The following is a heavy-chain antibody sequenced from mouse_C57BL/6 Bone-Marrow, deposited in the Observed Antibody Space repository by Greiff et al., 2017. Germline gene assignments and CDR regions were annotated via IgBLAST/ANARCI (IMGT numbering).Heavy chain of an antibody. D-gene: IGHD1-1*01. Sequence: QVQLQQPGAELVKPGASVKLSCKASGYTFTSYWMNWVKQRPGQGLEWIGMIHPNSGSTNYNEKFKSKATLTVDKSSSTAYMQLSSLTSEDSAVYYCARNYGSGYGYYAMDYWGQGTSVTVSS. CDR1: GYTFTSYW. J-gene: IGHJ4*01. CDR3: ARNYGSGYGYYAMDY. CDR2: IHPNSGST. V-gene: IGHV1-64*01.